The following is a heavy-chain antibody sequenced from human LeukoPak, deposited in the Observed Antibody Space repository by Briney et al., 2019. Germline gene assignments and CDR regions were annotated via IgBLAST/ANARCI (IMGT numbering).Heavy chain of an antibody. CDR2: IDPNNGGT. D-gene: IGHD3-9*01. Sequence: ASVKVSCKASGYTFTGYYLHWVRQAPGQGLEWMGWIDPNNGGTNYTQNFQGRVTMTRDMSISTAYMELSRLRSDDTAVYYCARDLRYFERAFNIWGQGTMVTVSS. V-gene: IGHV1-2*02. CDR1: GYTFTGYY. CDR3: ARDLRYFERAFNI. J-gene: IGHJ3*02.